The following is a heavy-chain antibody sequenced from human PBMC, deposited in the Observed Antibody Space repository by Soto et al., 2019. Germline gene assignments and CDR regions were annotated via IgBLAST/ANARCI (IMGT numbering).Heavy chain of an antibody. CDR1: GGSFSGYY. D-gene: IGHD6-19*01. Sequence: SLPCAVYGGSFSGYYWSWIRQPPGKGLEWIGEINHSGSTNYNPSLKSRVTISVDTSKNQFSLKLSSVTAADTAVYYCARGPSPGYSSGWLWAFDIWGQGTMVTVSS. CDR2: INHSGST. J-gene: IGHJ3*02. V-gene: IGHV4-34*01. CDR3: ARGPSPGYSSGWLWAFDI.